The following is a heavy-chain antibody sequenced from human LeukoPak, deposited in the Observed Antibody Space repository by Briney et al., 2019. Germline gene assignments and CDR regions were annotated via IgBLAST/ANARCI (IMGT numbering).Heavy chain of an antibody. CDR2: ISGSGGST. Sequence: GGSLRLSCAASGFTFSSYAMSWVRQAPGKGLEWVSAISGSGGSTYYADSVKGRFTISKDNSKNTLYPQMNSLRAEDTAVYYCAKDPHDYGGNSFSYYFDYWGQGTLVTVSS. CDR3: AKDPHDYGGNSFSYYFDY. V-gene: IGHV3-23*01. D-gene: IGHD4-23*01. CDR1: GFTFSSYA. J-gene: IGHJ4*02.